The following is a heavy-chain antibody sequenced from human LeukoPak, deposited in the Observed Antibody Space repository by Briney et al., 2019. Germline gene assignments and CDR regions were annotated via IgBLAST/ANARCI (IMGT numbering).Heavy chain of an antibody. Sequence: GGSLRLSCAASGFTVSSNYMSWVRQAPGKGLEWVTFIRYDGSNKYYADSVKGRFTISRDNAKNSLYLQMNSLRAEDTAVYYCARVVGIGYCSSTSCSIDAFDIWGQGTMVTVSS. V-gene: IGHV3-30*02. D-gene: IGHD2-2*01. CDR3: ARVVGIGYCSSTSCSIDAFDI. J-gene: IGHJ3*02. CDR1: GFTVSSNY. CDR2: IRYDGSNK.